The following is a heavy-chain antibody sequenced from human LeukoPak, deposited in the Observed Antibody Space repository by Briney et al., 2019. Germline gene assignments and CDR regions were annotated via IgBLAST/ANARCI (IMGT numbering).Heavy chain of an antibody. CDR1: GFTSTTYS. J-gene: IGHJ4*02. CDR3: ARGYCNGGDCYFAD. D-gene: IGHD2-8*02. Sequence: GGSPRLSCAASGFTSTTYSMNWVRQAPGKGLEWVSCISGSSTYIYYADSVKGRFTISRDNAKNSLYLQMSSLRAEDTAVYYCARGYCNGGDCYFADWGQGTLVTVSS. V-gene: IGHV3-21*01. CDR2: ISGSSTYI.